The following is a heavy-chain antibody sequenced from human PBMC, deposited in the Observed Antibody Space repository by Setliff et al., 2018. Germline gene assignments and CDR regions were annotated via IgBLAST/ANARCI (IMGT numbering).Heavy chain of an antibody. V-gene: IGHV4-38-2*01. CDR2: IYHSGSA. J-gene: IGHJ6*03. CDR3: ARMSGFLYMDV. D-gene: IGHD3-3*01. CDR1: GYSISSDHY. Sequence: PSETLSLTCAVSGYSISSDHYWGWIRQPPGKGLEWIGSIYHSGSAYYNPSLKSRVSISLDTSKNQFSLRLSSVTAADTAVYYCARMSGFLYMDVWGKGTTVTVSS.